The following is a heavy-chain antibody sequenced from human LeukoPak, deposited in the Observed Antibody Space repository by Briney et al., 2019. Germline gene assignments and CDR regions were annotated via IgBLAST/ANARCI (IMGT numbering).Heavy chain of an antibody. Sequence: GGSLRLSCAASGFTFSNYAMRWVRQAPGKGLEWVSAVSGSGGTTLYADSVKGRLTISRDNSKNTLYLQMNSLRAEDTAVYYCAKGSRDYYYMDVWGKGTTVTVSS. V-gene: IGHV3-23*01. CDR1: GFTFSNYA. J-gene: IGHJ6*03. CDR3: AKGSRDYYYMDV. CDR2: VSGSGGTT.